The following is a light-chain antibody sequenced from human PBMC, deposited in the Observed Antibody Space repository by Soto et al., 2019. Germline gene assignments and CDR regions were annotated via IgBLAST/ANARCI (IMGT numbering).Light chain of an antibody. CDR3: QQYHNWWT. J-gene: IGKJ1*01. CDR2: GAS. V-gene: IGKV3-15*01. Sequence: IVMTQSPATLSVSPGERATLSCRASQSISRNLAWYQQKLGQAPRLLIYGASSRATGIPARFSGSGSGTEFTLTISSLQSEDFAVYFCQQYHNWWTFGQGTKVDLK. CDR1: QSISRN.